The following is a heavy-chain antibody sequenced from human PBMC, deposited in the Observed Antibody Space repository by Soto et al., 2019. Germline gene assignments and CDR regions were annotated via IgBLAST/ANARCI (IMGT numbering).Heavy chain of an antibody. D-gene: IGHD3-3*01. V-gene: IGHV3-72*01. CDR1: GFTLSDHY. CDR2: SRDKAQGYST. CDR3: ARWSYLDY. Sequence: GGSLRLSCAGSGFTLSDHYIDWVRQAPGKGLEWVGRSRDKAQGYSTEYAASVKGRFTTSRDTSQSTLYLQMNSLRADDTAMYYCARWSYLDYWGQGTRVTVSS. J-gene: IGHJ4*02.